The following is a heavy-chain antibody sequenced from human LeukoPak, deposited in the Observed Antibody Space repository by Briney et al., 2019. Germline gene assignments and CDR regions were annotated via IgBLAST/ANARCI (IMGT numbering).Heavy chain of an antibody. V-gene: IGHV4-30-2*02. J-gene: IGHJ4*02. CDR1: GGSISSGGYY. CDR3: ARGQWLPVFDF. D-gene: IGHD3-22*01. CDR2: IYHSGST. Sequence: IPSQTLSLTCTVSGGSISSGGYYWNWIRQPPGKGLEWIGYIYHSGSTYYNPSLKSRVTISVDTSKNHFSLKLSSVTAADTAVYYCARGQWLPVFDFWGQGTLVTVSS.